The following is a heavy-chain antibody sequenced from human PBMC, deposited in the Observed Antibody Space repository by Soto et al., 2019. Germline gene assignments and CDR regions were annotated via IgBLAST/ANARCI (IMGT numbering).Heavy chain of an antibody. CDR2: ISKSDYT. D-gene: IGHD2-2*01. Sequence: PGGSLRLSCTVSGFAFNNYGINWVRQAPGKGLEWVSSISKSDYTYYSDSVKGRFTISRDNAKNSVSLQMNTLRVEDMAVYYCAREDSIIIPAVSDFWGQGTLVTVS. V-gene: IGHV3-21*01. CDR3: AREDSIIIPAVSDF. CDR1: GFAFNNYG. J-gene: IGHJ4*02.